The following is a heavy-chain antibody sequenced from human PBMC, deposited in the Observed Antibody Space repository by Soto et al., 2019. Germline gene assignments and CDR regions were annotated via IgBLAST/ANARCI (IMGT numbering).Heavy chain of an antibody. V-gene: IGHV4-39*01. CDR3: ARHFSVDYFDY. CDR2: IYYTGNT. CDR1: GGSINGSPYY. J-gene: IGHJ4*02. Sequence: PSETLSLTCTVSGGSINGSPYYWAWIRQSPGKGLEWIGTIYYTGNTYYNPSLESRITISVDTSKNQFSLQLRSVTAADTAVYYCARHFSVDYFDYWGQGALVTVSS.